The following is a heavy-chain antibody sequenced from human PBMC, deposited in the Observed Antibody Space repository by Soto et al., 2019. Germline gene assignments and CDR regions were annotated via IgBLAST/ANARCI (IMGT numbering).Heavy chain of an antibody. CDR1: GFTFSSYA. J-gene: IGHJ4*02. CDR3: AITAGYYDILTGYHD. Sequence: GGSLRLSCAASGFTFSSYAMSWVRQAPGKGLEWVSAISGSGGSTYYADSVKGRFTISRVNSKNTLYLQMNSLRAEDTAVYYCAITAGYYDILTGYHDWGQGTLVTVSS. D-gene: IGHD3-9*01. CDR2: ISGSGGST. V-gene: IGHV3-23*01.